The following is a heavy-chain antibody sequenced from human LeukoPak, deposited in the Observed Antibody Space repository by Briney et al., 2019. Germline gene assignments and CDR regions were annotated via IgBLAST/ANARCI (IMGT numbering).Heavy chain of an antibody. CDR1: GFTFSSYG. V-gene: IGHV3-30*03. D-gene: IGHD2-2*02. Sequence: PGGSLRLSCAASGFTFSSYGMHWVRQAPGKGLEWVAVISYDGSNKYYADSVKGRFTISRDNSKNTLYLQMNSLRAEDTAVYYCARAPLYGAFDIWGQGTMVTVSS. CDR3: ARAPLYGAFDI. J-gene: IGHJ3*02. CDR2: ISYDGSNK.